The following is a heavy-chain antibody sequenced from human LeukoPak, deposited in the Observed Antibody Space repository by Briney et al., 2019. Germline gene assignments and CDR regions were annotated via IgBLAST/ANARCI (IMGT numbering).Heavy chain of an antibody. CDR2: IKQDGSEK. V-gene: IGHV3-7*01. CDR1: GFTFSSYW. CDR3: ARVTGYGSSWYEWPYNWFDP. J-gene: IGHJ5*02. Sequence: PGGSLRLSCAASGFTFSSYWMSWVRQAPGKGLEWVANIKQDGSEKYYVDSVKGRFTISRDNAKNSLYLQMNSLRAEDTAVYYCARVTGYGSSWYEWPYNWFDPWGQGTLVTVSS. D-gene: IGHD6-13*01.